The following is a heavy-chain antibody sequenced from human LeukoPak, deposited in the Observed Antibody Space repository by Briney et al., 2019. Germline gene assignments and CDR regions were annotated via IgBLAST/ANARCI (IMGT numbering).Heavy chain of an antibody. CDR1: GFSLSTSGVG. D-gene: IGHD6-13*01. Sequence: SGPTLVKPTQTLTLTCSFSGFSLSTSGVGVGWIRQPPGKALEWLALIYWDDDKHYSPSLKSRLTITKDTSKNQVVLTMTNMDPVDTATYYCAHSPGGLIGIAAAGGGRFWDYWGQGTLVTVSS. CDR3: AHSPGGLIGIAAAGGGRFWDY. CDR2: IYWDDDK. J-gene: IGHJ4*02. V-gene: IGHV2-5*02.